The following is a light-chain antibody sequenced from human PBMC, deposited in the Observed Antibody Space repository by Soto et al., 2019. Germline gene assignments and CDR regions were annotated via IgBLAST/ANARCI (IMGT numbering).Light chain of an antibody. CDR2: DNN. J-gene: IGLJ2*01. Sequence: QSVLTQPPSVSAAPGQKVTISCSGNTSNIGDNYVSWYQQLPGTAPKVLIYDNNRRPSGIPDRFSGSRSGTSATLGITGLQTGDEADYYCGTWDSSLSVGIFGGGTQLTVL. V-gene: IGLV1-51*01. CDR1: TSNIGDNY. CDR3: GTWDSSLSVGI.